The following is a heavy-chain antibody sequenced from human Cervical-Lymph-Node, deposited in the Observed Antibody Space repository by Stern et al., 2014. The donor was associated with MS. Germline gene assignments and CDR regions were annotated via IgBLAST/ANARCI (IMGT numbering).Heavy chain of an antibody. CDR1: GFTFGNYA. Sequence: EVQLLESGGDLVQPGGSLRLSCAASGFTFGNYAMSWVRQAPGKGLEWVSAITGSGVHTYYADSVEGRFTISRDTSKNTLFQQMTSLRAEDTAIYYCARDVSGSSGMYTDYWGQGTLVTVSS. CDR2: ITGSGVHT. V-gene: IGHV3-23*01. CDR3: ARDVSGSSGMYTDY. J-gene: IGHJ4*02. D-gene: IGHD6-19*01.